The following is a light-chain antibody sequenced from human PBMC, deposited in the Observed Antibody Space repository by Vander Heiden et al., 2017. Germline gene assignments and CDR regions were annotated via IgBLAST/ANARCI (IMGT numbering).Light chain of an antibody. V-gene: IGKV2-28*01. CDR3: MQALQTSPVYT. Sequence: TKSPLSLPVTPGERAYISCRSTQGLLHTNGYNYLDGYLQKPGQSPQLLIYLGSSRASGVPDRFSGSGSGTDFTLKISRVEAEDVVVYYCMQALQTSPVYTFGQGTKLEIK. CDR1: QGLLHTNGYNY. CDR2: LGS. J-gene: IGKJ2*01.